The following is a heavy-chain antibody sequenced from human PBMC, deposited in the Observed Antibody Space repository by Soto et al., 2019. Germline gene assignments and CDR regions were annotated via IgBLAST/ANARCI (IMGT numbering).Heavy chain of an antibody. J-gene: IGHJ4*02. CDR3: STIPRMLDD. D-gene: IGHD2-21*01. Sequence: QVQLVEAGGGLVKPGGSLTLSCAASGFRFSVSYMTWVRQAPGKGLEWLSYINGGSTDINYADSVRGRFTISRDNSKNSLYLQMDSLRDEDTAVYYCSTIPRMLDDMGQGTLVTVSS. CDR1: GFRFSVSY. V-gene: IGHV3-11*06. CDR2: INGGSTDI.